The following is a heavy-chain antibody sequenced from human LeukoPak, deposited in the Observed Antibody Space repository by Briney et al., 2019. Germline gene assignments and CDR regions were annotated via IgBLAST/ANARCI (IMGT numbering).Heavy chain of an antibody. CDR2: ISAYNGNT. J-gene: IGHJ4*02. CDR1: GYTFSSYG. CDR3: ARDQGIYNHRIIDS. Sequence: ASVTVSCKASGYTFSSYGISWVRQAPGQGLEWMGWISAYNGNTNFAQEFQGRVTMTTDTSTSTASTELRSLRSDDTAVYYCARDQGIYNHRIIDSWGQGTLVTVSS. D-gene: IGHD5-12*01. V-gene: IGHV1-18*01.